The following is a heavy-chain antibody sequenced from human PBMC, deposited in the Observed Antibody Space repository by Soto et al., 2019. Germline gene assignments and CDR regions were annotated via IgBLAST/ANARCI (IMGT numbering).Heavy chain of an antibody. CDR2: IYPGDSAT. CDR1: GYSFTSYW. CDR3: ARKYCDSTSCYCAFDI. Sequence: GGSLKISCKGSGYSFTSYWIAWVRQMPGKVLDWIGIIYPGDSATRYSPSFQGHVTISADKSISTAYLQWSSLKASDTAMYYCARKYCDSTSCYCAFDIWGQGTMVTVSS. J-gene: IGHJ3*02. D-gene: IGHD2-2*01. V-gene: IGHV5-51*01.